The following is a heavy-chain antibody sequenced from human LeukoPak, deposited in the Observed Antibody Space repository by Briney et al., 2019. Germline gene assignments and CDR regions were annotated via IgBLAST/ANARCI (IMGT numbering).Heavy chain of an antibody. J-gene: IGHJ4*02. CDR1: GFTVSSNY. Sequence: PGGSLRLSCAASGFTVSSNYMSWVRQAPGKGLEWVSVIYSGGSTYYADSVKGRFTISRDNSKNTLYLQMNSLRAEDTAVYYCAKGAGFVVVPAAMGPNWGQGTLVTVSS. D-gene: IGHD2-2*01. V-gene: IGHV3-53*01. CDR2: IYSGGST. CDR3: AKGAGFVVVPAAMGPN.